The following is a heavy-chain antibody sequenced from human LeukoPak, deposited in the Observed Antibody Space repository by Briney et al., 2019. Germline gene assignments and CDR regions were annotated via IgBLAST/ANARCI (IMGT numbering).Heavy chain of an antibody. CDR2: NAWGDDK. CDR3: ARLQGARIGAKWCDP. J-gene: IGHJ5*02. D-gene: IGHD4/OR15-4a*01. Sequence: SGPTLVNPTQTLTLTCTFSGFSLTSNRMRVSLIRQPAGKALGWRTRNAWGDDKLYSTSLESSLTISKDTSKNLVAVTMTYKDPVDTATYYCARLQGARIGAKWCDPWGEGALVTVSS. V-gene: IGHV2-70*04. CDR1: GFSLTSNRMR.